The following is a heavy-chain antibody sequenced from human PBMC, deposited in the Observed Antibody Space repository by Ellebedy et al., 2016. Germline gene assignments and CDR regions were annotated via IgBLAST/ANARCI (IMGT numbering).Heavy chain of an antibody. V-gene: IGHV2-5*08. J-gene: IGHJ3*01. CDR2: IYWDDDK. D-gene: IGHD1-26*01. Sequence: TLSLTCTVSGGSISSYYWSWIRQPPGKALEWLARIYWDDDKRYNPSLESRLTITKDISKNQVVLKMTNMDPVDTATYYCAHRNLWEPIRGDAFDFWGQGTMVTVSS. CDR3: AHRNLWEPIRGDAFDF. CDR1: GGSISSYYW.